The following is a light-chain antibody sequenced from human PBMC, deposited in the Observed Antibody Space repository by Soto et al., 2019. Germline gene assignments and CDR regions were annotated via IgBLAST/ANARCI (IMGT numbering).Light chain of an antibody. CDR2: GAS. Sequence: DIVMTQSPATLSVSPWERATLSCRASQSVSGCYFAQYQQKPGQTPSLLVDGASSRGTGIPYRVSGSGSETAFTLTISKLEPEAFAVYYCHQYASWTFGQGTKVDIK. J-gene: IGKJ1*01. CDR3: HQYASWT. CDR1: QSVSGCY. V-gene: IGKV3-20*01.